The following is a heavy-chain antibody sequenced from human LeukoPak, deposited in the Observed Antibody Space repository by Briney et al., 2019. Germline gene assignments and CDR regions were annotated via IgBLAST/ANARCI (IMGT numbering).Heavy chain of an antibody. CDR2: IYHSGST. Sequence: SETLSLTCTVSGYSISSGYYWGWIRQPPGKGLEWIGSIYHSGSTYYNPSLKSRVTISVDTSKNQFSLKLSSVTAADTAVYYCARGGGMVATTGPWGQGTLVTVSS. CDR1: GYSISSGYY. V-gene: IGHV4-38-2*02. D-gene: IGHD5-12*01. CDR3: ARGGGMVATTGP. J-gene: IGHJ5*02.